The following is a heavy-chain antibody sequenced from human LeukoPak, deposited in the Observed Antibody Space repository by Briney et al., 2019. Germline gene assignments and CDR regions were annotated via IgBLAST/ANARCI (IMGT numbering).Heavy chain of an antibody. J-gene: IGHJ3*02. D-gene: IGHD3-22*01. CDR1: GFTFSNYA. V-gene: IGHV3-30-3*01. Sequence: GGTLTLSCAASGFTFSNYAMQWFLHAPPKGRLGGGVMSYDETNKYYTDSVKGRFTISRDNSENTISLQMNSLRAEDTAMYYCARAPMSYDSSGFGGAFDIWGQGTMVTVSS. CDR2: MSYDETNK. CDR3: ARAPMSYDSSGFGGAFDI.